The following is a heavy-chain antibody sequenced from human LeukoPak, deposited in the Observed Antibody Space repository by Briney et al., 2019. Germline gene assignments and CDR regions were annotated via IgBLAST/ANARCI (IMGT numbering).Heavy chain of an antibody. V-gene: IGHV1-46*01. CDR2: INPSGGSK. CDR1: EYTFTTYY. CDR3: ARDATDDSFDM. Sequence: ASVKVSCKASEYTFTTYYMHWVRQAPGQGLEWMGIINPSGGSKNYAQKFQGRLTMTRDTSTSTVYMNLSSLRSEDTAVYYCARDATDDSFDMWGQGTMVTVSS. J-gene: IGHJ3*02.